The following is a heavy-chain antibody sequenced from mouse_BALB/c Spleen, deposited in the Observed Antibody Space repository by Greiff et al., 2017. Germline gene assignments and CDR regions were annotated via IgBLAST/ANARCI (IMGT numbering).Heavy chain of an antibody. Sequence: VQLQQSGAELMKPGASVKISCKATGYTFSSYWIEWVKQRPGHGLEWIGEILPGSGSTNYNEKFKGKATFTADTSSNTAYMQLSSLTSEDSAVYYCAREGGLRRSFDYWGQGTTLTVSS. J-gene: IGHJ2*01. CDR3: AREGGLRRSFDY. V-gene: IGHV1-9*01. CDR1: GYTFSSYW. CDR2: ILPGSGST. D-gene: IGHD2-2*01.